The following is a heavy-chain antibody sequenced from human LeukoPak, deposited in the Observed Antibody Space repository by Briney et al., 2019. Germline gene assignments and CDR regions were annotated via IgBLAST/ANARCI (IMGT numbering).Heavy chain of an antibody. CDR3: ARDMVRARGV. CDR1: GGSFSGYY. J-gene: IGHJ6*04. V-gene: IGHV4-34*01. D-gene: IGHD3-10*01. CDR2: INHSGST. Sequence: SETLSLTCAVYGGSFSGYYWSWIRQPPGKGLEWIGEINHSGSTNYNPSLKSRVTISVDTSKNQFSLKLSSVTAADTAVYYCARDMVRARGVWGKGTTVTISS.